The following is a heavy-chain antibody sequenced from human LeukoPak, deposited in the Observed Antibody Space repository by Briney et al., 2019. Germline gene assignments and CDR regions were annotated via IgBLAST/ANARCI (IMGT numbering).Heavy chain of an antibody. D-gene: IGHD1-26*01. V-gene: IGHV1-2*02. CDR3: ARATRTIVGATSVEY. CDR1: GYTFTGYY. CDR2: SNPNSGGT. J-gene: IGHJ4*02. Sequence: ASVKVSCEASGYTFTGYYRHWVRQAPGQGLEWMGWSNPNSGGTNYAQKFQGRVTMTRDTSISTAYMELSRLRSDDTAVYYCARATRTIVGATSVEYWGQGTLVTVSS.